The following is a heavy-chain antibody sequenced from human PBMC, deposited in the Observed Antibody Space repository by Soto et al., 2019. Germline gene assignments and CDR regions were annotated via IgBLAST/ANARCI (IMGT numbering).Heavy chain of an antibody. CDR1: GDSISSYS. V-gene: IGHV4-59*01. CDR2: IHYNGNT. D-gene: IGHD3-22*01. J-gene: IGHJ3*02. CDR3: ASPSPVVPRDHTFHI. Sequence: SETLSLTCTVSGDSISSYSWSWIRQPPGKGLEWIGNIHYNGNTKYSPSLKSRVTMSVDTSKNQFSLKLTSVIAADTAVYYCASPSPVVPRDHTFHIWGQGTMVTVSS.